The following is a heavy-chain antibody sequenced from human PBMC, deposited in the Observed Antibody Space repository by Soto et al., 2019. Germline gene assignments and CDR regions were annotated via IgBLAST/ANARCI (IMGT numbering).Heavy chain of an antibody. D-gene: IGHD2-21*02. J-gene: IGHJ4*02. Sequence: QITLKESGPTLVKPTQTLTLTCTFSGFSLYTGGVGVAWIRQPPGKALEWLALIYWDDDKRYSPSLKSRLTITKDTSKRQVVPTMTNMDPVDTATYYCTHTDSRTSLAMDYWGQGTLVTVSS. CDR3: THTDSRTSLAMDY. CDR2: IYWDDDK. CDR1: GFSLYTGGVG. V-gene: IGHV2-5*02.